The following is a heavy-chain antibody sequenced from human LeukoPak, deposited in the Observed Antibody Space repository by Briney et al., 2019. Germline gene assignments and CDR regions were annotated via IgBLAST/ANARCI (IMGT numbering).Heavy chain of an antibody. CDR3: VRANYFDY. J-gene: IGHJ4*02. Sequence: KPSETLSLTCTVSGGSISSYYWSWIRQPPGKGLEWIGDIYYSGSTYYNPSLKSRVTISVDTSTNQFSLKLTSVTAADTAVYYCVRANYFDYWGQGTLVTVSS. V-gene: IGHV4-59*01. CDR1: GGSISSYY. CDR2: IYYSGST.